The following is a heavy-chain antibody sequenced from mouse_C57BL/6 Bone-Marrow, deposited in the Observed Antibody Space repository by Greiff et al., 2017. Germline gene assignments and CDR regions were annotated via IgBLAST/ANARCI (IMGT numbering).Heavy chain of an antibody. D-gene: IGHD2-3*01. Sequence: VQLKESGPELVKPGASVKISCKASGYSFTDYNMNWVKQSNGKSLEWIGVINPNYGTTSYNQKFKSKATLTVDTSSSTAYMQLSSLTSEDSAVYYCARIDGYLYYFDYWGQGTTLTVSS. J-gene: IGHJ2*01. CDR2: INPNYGTT. V-gene: IGHV1-39*01. CDR3: ARIDGYLYYFDY. CDR1: GYSFTDYN.